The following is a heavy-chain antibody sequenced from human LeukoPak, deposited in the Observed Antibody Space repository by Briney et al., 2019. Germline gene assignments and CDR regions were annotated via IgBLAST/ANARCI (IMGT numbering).Heavy chain of an antibody. V-gene: IGHV1-18*01. Sequence: ASVKVSCKASGYTFTSYGISWVRQAPGQGLEWMGWISAYNGNTNYAQKLQGRVTMTTDTSTSTAYMELRSLRSDDTAVYYCAREPSMAARRSPTMDVSGKGTTVTASS. CDR1: GYTFTSYG. CDR3: AREPSMAARRSPTMDV. D-gene: IGHD6-6*01. J-gene: IGHJ6*04. CDR2: ISAYNGNT.